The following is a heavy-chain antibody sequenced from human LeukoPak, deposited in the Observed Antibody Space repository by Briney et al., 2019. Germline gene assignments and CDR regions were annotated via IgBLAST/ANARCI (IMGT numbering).Heavy chain of an antibody. J-gene: IGHJ6*03. CDR3: AGLRRAYYYYMDV. CDR2: ISGSGGST. V-gene: IGHV3-23*01. D-gene: IGHD3/OR15-3a*01. CDR1: GFTFSNYA. Sequence: PGGSLRLSCAASGFTFSNYAMNWVRQAPGKGLEWVSGISGSGGSTYYADSVKGRFTISRDNANNLLFLQMSSLRAEDTAVYFCAGLRRAYYYYMDVWGKGTTVTVSS.